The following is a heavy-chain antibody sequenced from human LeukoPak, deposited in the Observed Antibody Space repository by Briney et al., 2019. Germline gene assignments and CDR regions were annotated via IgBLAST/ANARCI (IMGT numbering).Heavy chain of an antibody. J-gene: IGHJ6*02. D-gene: IGHD2-2*01. V-gene: IGHV3-30-3*01. Sequence: QPGRSLRLSCAASGFTFSSYAMHWVRQAPGKGLEWVAVISYDGSNKYYADSVKGRFTISRDNSKNTLYLQMNSLRAEDTAVYYCARAWGYCSSTSCNYYYGMDVWGQGTTVTVSS. CDR2: ISYDGSNK. CDR1: GFTFSSYA. CDR3: ARAWGYCSSTSCNYYYGMDV.